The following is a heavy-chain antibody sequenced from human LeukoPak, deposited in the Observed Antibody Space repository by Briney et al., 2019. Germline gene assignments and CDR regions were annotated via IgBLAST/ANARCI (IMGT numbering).Heavy chain of an antibody. CDR1: GFTFSTLA. J-gene: IGHJ4*02. Sequence: GGSLRLSCAASGFTFSTLAMSWVRQAPGKGLEWVSTFGGNGGNTYYADSVKGRFTISRDNSKNTLYLQMNSLRVEDTAVYYCGRNWRFDYWGQGTLVTVSS. CDR3: GRNWRFDY. V-gene: IGHV3-23*01. CDR2: FGGNGGNT.